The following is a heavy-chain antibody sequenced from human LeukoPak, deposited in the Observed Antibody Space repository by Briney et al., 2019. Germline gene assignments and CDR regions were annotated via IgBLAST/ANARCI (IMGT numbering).Heavy chain of an antibody. CDR3: ARWVSATGFFDY. CDR2: VDPENGET. J-gene: IGHJ4*02. CDR1: GYTFSDYY. V-gene: IGHV1-69-2*01. Sequence: VRVSCKASGYTFSDYYIHWIQQGPGRCLEWMGRVDPENGETLYAQKFRGRVTFTADTSTETTYMEISGLGSEDTAVYFCARWVSATGFFDYWGQGALVTVSS. D-gene: IGHD1-1*01.